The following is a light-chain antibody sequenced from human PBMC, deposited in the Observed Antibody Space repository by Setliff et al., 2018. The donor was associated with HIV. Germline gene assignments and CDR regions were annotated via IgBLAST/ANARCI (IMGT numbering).Light chain of an antibody. J-gene: IGLJ3*02. Sequence: QAVVTQPPSVSGSPGQSVTISCTGTSSDVGSYNRVSWYQQPPGTAPKLIIYEDTYRPSGVPDRFSGSKSGNTASLTISGLQAEDEGDYYCSSYTSSNTWVFGGGTKGTVL. V-gene: IGLV2-18*02. CDR3: SSYTSSNTWV. CDR2: EDT. CDR1: SSDVGSYNR.